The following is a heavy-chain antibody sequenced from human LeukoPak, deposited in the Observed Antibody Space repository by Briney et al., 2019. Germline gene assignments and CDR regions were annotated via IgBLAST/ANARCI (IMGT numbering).Heavy chain of an antibody. D-gene: IGHD1-26*01. V-gene: IGHV3-73*01. CDR3: ARRGAATNAFDI. J-gene: IGHJ3*02. CDR2: IRSKANSYAT. CDR1: GFTFSGSA. Sequence: PGGSLKLSCAASGFTFSGSAMHWVRQASGKGLEWVGRIRSKANSYATAYAASVKGRFTISRDNAKNTLYLQMNSLRAEDTAVYYCARRGAATNAFDIWGQGTMVTVSS.